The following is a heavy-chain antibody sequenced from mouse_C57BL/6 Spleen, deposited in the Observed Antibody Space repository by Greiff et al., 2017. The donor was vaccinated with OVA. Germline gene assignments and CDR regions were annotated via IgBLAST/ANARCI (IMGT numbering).Heavy chain of an antibody. Sequence: VQLQQPGAELVMPGASVKLSCKASGYTFTSYWMHWVKQRPGQGLEWIGEIDPSDSYTIYNQKFKGKSTLTVDKSSSTAYMQLSSLTSEDSAVYYCARNDGYYPAWFAYWGQGTLVTVSA. V-gene: IGHV1-69*01. CDR2: IDPSDSYT. J-gene: IGHJ3*01. CDR1: GYTFTSYW. CDR3: ARNDGYYPAWFAY. D-gene: IGHD2-3*01.